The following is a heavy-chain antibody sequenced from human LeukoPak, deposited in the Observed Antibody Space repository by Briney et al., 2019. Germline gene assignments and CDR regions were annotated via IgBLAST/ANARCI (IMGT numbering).Heavy chain of an antibody. J-gene: IGHJ4*02. CDR2: ISADGGST. CDR3: AKESGKFDY. CDR1: GLNFDDSA. V-gene: IGHV3-43*02. Sequence: GGSLRLSCVASGLNFDDSAMHWVRQAPGKGLEWVSLISADGGSTFSADSVKGRFSISRDNSKNSLYLQTNSLSSEDTAMYYCAKESGKFDYWGQGTLVAVSS.